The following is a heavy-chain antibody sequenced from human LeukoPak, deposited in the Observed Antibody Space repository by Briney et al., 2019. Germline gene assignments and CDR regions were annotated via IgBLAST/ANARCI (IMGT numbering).Heavy chain of an antibody. V-gene: IGHV4-4*07. CDR3: ARDGLYCGTTSCYSTRFDP. CDR2: IYTSGST. Sequence: PSETLSLTCTVSGGSISSYYWSWIRQPAGKGLEWIGRIYTSGSTNYNPSLKSRVTMSVDTSKNQFSLKLTSVTAADTAVYYCARDGLYCGTTSCYSTRFDPWGQGALVTVSS. J-gene: IGHJ5*02. CDR1: GGSISSYY. D-gene: IGHD2-2*01.